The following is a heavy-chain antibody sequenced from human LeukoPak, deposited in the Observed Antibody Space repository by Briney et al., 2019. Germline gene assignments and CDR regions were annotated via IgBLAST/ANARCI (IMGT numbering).Heavy chain of an antibody. Sequence: PGGSLRLSFAASGFTFSSYEMNWVRQAPGKGLEWVSYISSSGSTIYYADSVKGRFTISRDNAKNSLYLQMNSLRAEDTAVYYCARGLLYSSSLPAYDYWGQGTLVTVSS. CDR2: ISSSGSTI. D-gene: IGHD6-6*01. V-gene: IGHV3-48*03. CDR1: GFTFSSYE. CDR3: ARGLLYSSSLPAYDY. J-gene: IGHJ4*02.